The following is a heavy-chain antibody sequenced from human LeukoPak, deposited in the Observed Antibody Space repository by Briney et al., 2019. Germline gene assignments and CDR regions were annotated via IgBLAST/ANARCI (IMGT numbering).Heavy chain of an antibody. V-gene: IGHV1-69*06. Sequence: GATVKVSCKASGGTLSKYGISWLRQAPGQGLEWMGRIIPIFGPALYAPQFKGRVTITADTSTETAYVEVTSLISEDTAVYFCATDPHSDFWTGYYWDSWGQGTLVTVSS. CDR2: IIPIFGPA. CDR3: ATDPHSDFWTGYYWDS. D-gene: IGHD3/OR15-3a*01. J-gene: IGHJ4*02. CDR1: GGTLSKYG.